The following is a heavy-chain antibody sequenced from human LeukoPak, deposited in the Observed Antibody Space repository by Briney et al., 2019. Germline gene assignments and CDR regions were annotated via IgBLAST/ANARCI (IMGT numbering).Heavy chain of an antibody. CDR1: GYTFTGYY. D-gene: IGHD5-24*01. Sequence: ASVKVSCKASGYTFTGYYMHWVRQAPGQGLEWMGWINPNSGGTNYAQKFQGRVTMTRDTSISTAYMELSRLRSDDTAVYYCARDLGMATIRGGDAFDIWGQGTTVTVSS. J-gene: IGHJ3*02. V-gene: IGHV1-2*02. CDR3: ARDLGMATIRGGDAFDI. CDR2: INPNSGGT.